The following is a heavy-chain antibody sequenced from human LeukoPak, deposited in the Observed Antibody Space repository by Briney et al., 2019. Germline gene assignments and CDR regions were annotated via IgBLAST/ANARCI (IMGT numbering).Heavy chain of an antibody. CDR2: ISSEGKTT. CDR3: AKDLWLGH. CDR1: GLIFSPYA. Sequence: GGCLSLSCSASGLIFSPYAMHWVRQAPGRGVECVSSISSEGKTTYYADSVRGGFTISRDNPKNTLYLSMSSLRPEARAVYYCAKDLWLGHWGQGTLVTVSS. V-gene: IGHV3-64D*06. D-gene: IGHD5-12*01. J-gene: IGHJ4*02.